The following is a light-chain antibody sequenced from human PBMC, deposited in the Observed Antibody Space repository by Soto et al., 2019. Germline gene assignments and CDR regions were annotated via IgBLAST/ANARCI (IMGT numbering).Light chain of an antibody. CDR3: MQALQAPFVT. J-gene: IGKJ5*01. V-gene: IGKV2-28*01. CDR2: LGS. CDR1: QSLLHSNGYNY. Sequence: DIVMTQSPLSLPVTPGEPASISCRSSQSLLHSNGYNYLDWYLQKPGQSPQLLIYLGSNRASGVPDRGSGSGSGTDFTLKISRVEAEDVGVYYCMQALQAPFVTFGQGTRREIK.